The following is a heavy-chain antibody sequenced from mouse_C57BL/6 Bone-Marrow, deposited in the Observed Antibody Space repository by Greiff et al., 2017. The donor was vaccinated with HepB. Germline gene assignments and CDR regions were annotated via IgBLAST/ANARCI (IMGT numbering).Heavy chain of an antibody. Sequence: QVQLQQPGAELVKPGASVKLSCKASGYTFTSYWMHWVKQRPGQGLEWIGMIHPNSGSTNYNEKFKSKATLTVDKSSSTAYMQLSSLTSEDSAVYYCARPLIYYYGSRDYWGQGATLTVSS. J-gene: IGHJ2*01. CDR2: IHPNSGST. D-gene: IGHD1-1*01. CDR1: GYTFTSYW. CDR3: ARPLIYYYGSRDY. V-gene: IGHV1-64*01.